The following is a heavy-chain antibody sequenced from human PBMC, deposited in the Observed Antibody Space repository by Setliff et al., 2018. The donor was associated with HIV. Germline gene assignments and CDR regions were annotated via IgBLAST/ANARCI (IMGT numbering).Heavy chain of an antibody. CDR1: GGSISSGSYC. J-gene: IGHJ4*02. CDR3: AREGGLDYYDSSGHYSY. Sequence: SETLSLTCTVSGGSISSGSYCWSWIRQPAGKGLEWIGRIHTSGNTNYNPSLKSRVTISVDTSKNQFSLKLSSVTAADTAVYYCAREGGLDYYDSSGHYSYWGQGTLVTVXS. V-gene: IGHV4-61*02. CDR2: IHTSGNT. D-gene: IGHD3-22*01.